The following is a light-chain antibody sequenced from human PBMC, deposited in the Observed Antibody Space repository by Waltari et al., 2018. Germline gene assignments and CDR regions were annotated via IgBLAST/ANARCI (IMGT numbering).Light chain of an antibody. CDR1: QSLVFSDGSTY. J-gene: IGKJ4*01. Sequence: VMSQSPVSLPVTLGQSASLSCWSNQSLVFSDGSTYLNWFHQRPGQSPRRLISKVSHRDAGVPDRFSGSGSDTTFALTIDKMEAEDVGIYYCMHTAKWPFTFGGGTKVEI. CDR3: MHTAKWPFT. CDR2: KVS. V-gene: IGKV2-30*01.